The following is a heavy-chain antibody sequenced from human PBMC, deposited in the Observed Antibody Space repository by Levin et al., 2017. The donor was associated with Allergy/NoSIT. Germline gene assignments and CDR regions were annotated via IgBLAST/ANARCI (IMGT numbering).Heavy chain of an antibody. CDR2: INPNSGGT. J-gene: IGHJ6*02. CDR1: GYTFTGHY. D-gene: IGHD6-6*01. CDR3: ASDFSSSSENFYGMDV. V-gene: IGHV1-2*02. Sequence: PGGSLRLSCKASGYTFTGHYMYWVRQAPGQGLEWMGWINPNSGGTNYAQKFRGRVSMTRDTSISTSYMELRSLRSDDTAVYYCASDFSSSSENFYGMDVWGQGTTVTVSS.